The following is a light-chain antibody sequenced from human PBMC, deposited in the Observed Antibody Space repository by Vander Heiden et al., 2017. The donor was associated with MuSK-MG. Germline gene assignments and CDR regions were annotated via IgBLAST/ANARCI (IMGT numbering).Light chain of an antibody. V-gene: IGKV1-39*01. CDR3: QQSDSTPIT. J-gene: IGKJ4*01. CDR2: AAS. CDR1: QSISSY. Sequence: DIQMTQSPSSLSASVGDRVTVTCRASQSISSYLNWFQQKPGKAPKLLIHAASSLQSGVPSRFSGSGSGTDFTLTISRLQPEDFATYYCQQSDSTPITFGGGTKVDIK.